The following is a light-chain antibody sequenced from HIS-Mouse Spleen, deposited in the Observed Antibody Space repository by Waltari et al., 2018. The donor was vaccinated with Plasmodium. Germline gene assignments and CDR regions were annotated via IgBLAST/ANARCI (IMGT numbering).Light chain of an antibody. J-gene: IGLJ1*01. CDR1: SSDVGSYNL. V-gene: IGLV2-23*01. CDR2: EGS. CDR3: CSYAGSSTYV. Sequence: QSALTQPASVSGSPGQSITISCTGTSSDVGSYNLVSWYQQHPGKAPKLMIYEGSKRPSGVSKRFAGSKSGNTACLTISGLQAEDEADYYCCSYAGSSTYVFGTGTKVTVL.